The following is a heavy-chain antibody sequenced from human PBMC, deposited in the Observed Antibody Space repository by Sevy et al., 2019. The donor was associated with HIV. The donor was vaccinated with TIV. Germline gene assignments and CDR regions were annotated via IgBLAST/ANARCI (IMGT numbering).Heavy chain of an antibody. CDR3: ARGGVRHCGSVGIRYYSAYYNMDV. CDR2: ISGSGTRT. J-gene: IGHJ6*03. D-gene: IGHD2-21*01. Sequence: GGSLRLSCAVSGFSFDSYGMTWVRQAPGKGLEWVSGISGSGTRTYYADSVKGRFTISRDNSKNRLYLQMNSLRSEDTALYYWARGGVRHCGSVGIRYYSAYYNMDVWGKGTTVTVSS. CDR1: GFSFDSYG. V-gene: IGHV3-23*01.